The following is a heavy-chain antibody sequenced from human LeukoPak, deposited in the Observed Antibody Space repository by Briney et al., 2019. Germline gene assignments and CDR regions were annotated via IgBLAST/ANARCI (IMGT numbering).Heavy chain of an antibody. D-gene: IGHD3-3*01. CDR2: IKGDGLST. Sequence: GGSLRLSCAASGFDFSSNWMHWVRHAPGQGLVWVSRIKGDGLSTNYADSVKGRFTISRDIAKNPLYLQMTSLRAEDTGVYYCAKDHYWSIDYWGRGTLVTVSS. CDR1: GFDFSSNW. CDR3: AKDHYWSIDY. J-gene: IGHJ4*02. V-gene: IGHV3-74*01.